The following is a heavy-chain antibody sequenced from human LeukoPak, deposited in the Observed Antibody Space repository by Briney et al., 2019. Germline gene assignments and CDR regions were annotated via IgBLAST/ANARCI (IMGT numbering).Heavy chain of an antibody. CDR1: GFTFSSYA. V-gene: IGHV3-23*01. CDR3: AKKIQLWTKLDY. CDR2: ISGSGGST. D-gene: IGHD5-18*01. J-gene: IGHJ4*02. Sequence: GGSLRLSCAASGFTFSSYAMSWVRQAPGKGLEWVSAISGSGGSTYYADSVKGRFTISRDNSKNTLYLQMNSLRVEDTAVYYCAKKIQLWTKLDYWGQGTLVTVSS.